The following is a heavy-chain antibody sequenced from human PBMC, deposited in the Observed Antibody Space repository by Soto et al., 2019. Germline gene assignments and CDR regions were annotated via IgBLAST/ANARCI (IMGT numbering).Heavy chain of an antibody. V-gene: IGHV3-48*02. CDR1: GFSLSDYA. J-gene: IGHJ6*02. CDR3: ARIKLVEWFFINVDVYDMDF. CDR2: ISSDSRTI. Sequence: PGGSLRLSCVASGFSLSDYAVNWVRQAPGKGLEWVSFISSDSRTIYYADSVEGRFTVSRDNARNSVSLQMDSLRDEDAAVYYCARIKLVEWFFINVDVYDMDFWGQRTPVTVSS. D-gene: IGHD3-3*01.